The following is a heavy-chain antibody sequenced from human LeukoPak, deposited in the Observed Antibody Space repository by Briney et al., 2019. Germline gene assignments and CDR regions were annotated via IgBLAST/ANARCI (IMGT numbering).Heavy chain of an antibody. CDR3: ARRYYYDSSGYPNWFDP. CDR2: IDPSDSYT. Sequence: GESLKISCKGSGYSFTNYWISWVRQMPGKGLEWMGRIDPSDSYTNYSPSFQGHVTISADKSISTAYLQWSGLKASDTAMYYCARRYYYDSSGYPNWFDPWGQGTLVTVSS. V-gene: IGHV5-10-1*01. CDR1: GYSFTNYW. D-gene: IGHD3-22*01. J-gene: IGHJ5*02.